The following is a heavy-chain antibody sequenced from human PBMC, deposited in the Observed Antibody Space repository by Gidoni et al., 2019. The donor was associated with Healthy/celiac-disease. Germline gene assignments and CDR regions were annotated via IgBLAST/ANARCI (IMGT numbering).Heavy chain of an antibody. D-gene: IGHD5-18*01. CDR2: ISSSSSTI. CDR1: AFTFSSYS. V-gene: IGHV3-48*01. Sequence: EVQLVVSGGGLVQPGGSLRLSCAVSAFTFSSYSMNWVRQAPGKGLEWVSYISSSSSTIYYADSVKGRFTISRDNAKNSLYLQMNSLRAEDTAVYYCACGYSYGYFDYWGQGTLVTVSS. J-gene: IGHJ4*02. CDR3: ACGYSYGYFDY.